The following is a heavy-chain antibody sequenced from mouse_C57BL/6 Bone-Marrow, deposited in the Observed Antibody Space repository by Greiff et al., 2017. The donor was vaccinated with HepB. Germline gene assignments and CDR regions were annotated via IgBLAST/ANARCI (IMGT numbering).Heavy chain of an antibody. CDR2: INYDGSST. CDR1: GFTFSDYY. D-gene: IGHD1-1*01. CDR3: ARGGLTTVVAGNYFDY. V-gene: IGHV5-16*01. J-gene: IGHJ2*01. Sequence: EVKVVESEGGLVQPGSSMKLSCTASGFTFSDYYMAWVRQVPEKGLEWVANINYDGSSTYYLDSLKSRFIISRDNAKNILYLQMSSLKSEDTATYYCARGGLTTVVAGNYFDYWGQGTTLTVSS.